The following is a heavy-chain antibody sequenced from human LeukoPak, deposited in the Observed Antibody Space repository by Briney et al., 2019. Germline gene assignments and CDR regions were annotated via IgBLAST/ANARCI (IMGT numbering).Heavy chain of an antibody. CDR3: ARGRWLTGYFDY. V-gene: IGHV4-34*01. J-gene: IGHJ4*02. Sequence: SETLSLTCTVSGGSISSYYWSWIRQPPGKGLEWIGEINHSGSTNYNPSLKSRVTISVDTSKNQFSLKLSSATAADTAVYYCARGRWLTGYFDYWGQGTLVTVSS. CDR1: GGSISSYY. CDR2: INHSGST. D-gene: IGHD6-19*01.